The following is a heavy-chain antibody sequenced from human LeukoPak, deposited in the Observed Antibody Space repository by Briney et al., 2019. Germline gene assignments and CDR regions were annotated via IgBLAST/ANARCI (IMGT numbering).Heavy chain of an antibody. J-gene: IGHJ6*03. CDR2: IYYSGST. CDR3: AREVAYDFWSGFPGYMDV. CDR1: GGSLSSGGYY. Sequence: PSQTLSLTCTVSGGSLSSGGYYWSWIRQHPGKGLEWIGYIYYSGSTYYNPSLKSRVTRSVDTSKNQFSLKLSSVTAADTAVYYCAREVAYDFWSGFPGYMDVWGKGTTVTVSS. V-gene: IGHV4-31*03. D-gene: IGHD3-3*01.